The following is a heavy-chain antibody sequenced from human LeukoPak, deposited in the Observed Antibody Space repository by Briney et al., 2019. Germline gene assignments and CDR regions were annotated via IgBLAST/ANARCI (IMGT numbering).Heavy chain of an antibody. V-gene: IGHV3-7*01. CDR2: IRKDESER. CDR1: GFSFSSYW. CDR3: ARLSAYYDVAYFYSYMDV. D-gene: IGHD3-10*02. J-gene: IGHJ6*03. Sequence: GGSLRLSCEVSGFSFSSYWMTWVRQLPGKGPEWVANIRKDESERYFADSVKGRFSISRDNAKKSVYVHMSSLRAGDTALYHCARLSAYYDVAYFYSYMDVWGKGTTVTVSS.